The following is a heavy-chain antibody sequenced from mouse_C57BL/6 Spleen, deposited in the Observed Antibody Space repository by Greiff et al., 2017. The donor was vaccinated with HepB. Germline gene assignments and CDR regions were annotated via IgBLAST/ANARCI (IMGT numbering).Heavy chain of an antibody. CDR2: IYWDDDK. V-gene: IGHV8-12*01. CDR3: ARSTVTWYFDV. CDR1: GFSLSTSGMG. J-gene: IGHJ1*03. Sequence: QVQLKESGPGILQSSQTLSLTCSFSGFSLSTSGMGVSWIRQPSGKGLEWLAHIYWDDDKRYNPSLKSRLTISNDTSRNQVFLKITSVDTADTATYYCARSTVTWYFDVWGTGTTVTVSS. D-gene: IGHD2-13*01.